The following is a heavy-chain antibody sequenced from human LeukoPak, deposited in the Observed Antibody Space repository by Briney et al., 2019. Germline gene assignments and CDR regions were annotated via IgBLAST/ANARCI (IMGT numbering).Heavy chain of an antibody. CDR1: GFTFSSYE. J-gene: IGHJ6*03. D-gene: IGHD2-15*01. Sequence: GGSLRLSCAASGFTFSSYEMNWVRQAPGKGLEWVSYISSSGSTIYYADSVKGRFTISRDNAKNSLYLQMNSLRAEDTAVYYCAKWGSLDCSGGSCYSLGYYYMDVWGKGTTVTVSS. CDR2: ISSSGSTI. CDR3: AKWGSLDCSGGSCYSLGYYYMDV. V-gene: IGHV3-48*03.